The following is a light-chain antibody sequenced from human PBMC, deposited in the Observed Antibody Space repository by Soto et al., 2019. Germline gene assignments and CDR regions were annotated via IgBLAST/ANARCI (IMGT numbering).Light chain of an antibody. V-gene: IGKV3-20*01. Sequence: EIVLTQSPGTLSLSPGERATLSCRASQSVSSSYLAWYQQKPGQAPRLLIYGASSRATGIPDRFSGSGSGTGFTLTISRLEPEDFAVYYCQQYGSSFTWTFGQGTKVDIK. J-gene: IGKJ1*01. CDR1: QSVSSSY. CDR3: QQYGSSFTWT. CDR2: GAS.